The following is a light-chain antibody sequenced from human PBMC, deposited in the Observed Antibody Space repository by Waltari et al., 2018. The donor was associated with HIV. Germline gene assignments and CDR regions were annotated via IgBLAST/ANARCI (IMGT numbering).Light chain of an antibody. J-gene: IGKJ5*01. Sequence: IVLTQSPATLSLSPGERATLSCRASQSISSFLAWYQQTPGQAPRHLIYDVSNRATGISDRFSGSGFGTDFTLTINYLEPEDSGIYYCQQRRRWPVTFGEGTRLEIK. CDR2: DVS. CDR1: QSISSF. CDR3: QQRRRWPVT. V-gene: IGKV3-11*01.